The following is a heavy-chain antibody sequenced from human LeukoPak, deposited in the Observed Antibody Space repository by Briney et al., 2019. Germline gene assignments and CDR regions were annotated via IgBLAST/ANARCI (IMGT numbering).Heavy chain of an antibody. V-gene: IGHV3-64D*06. CDR3: VNHSNLVGATSDY. J-gene: IGHJ4*02. Sequence: PGGSLRLSCSASGFTLSSYAMHWVRRAPGKGLEYVSAISSIGGTTYYADSVKDRFTISRDNSKNTLYLQMSSLRAEDTAVYYCVNHSNLVGATSDYWGQGTLVTVSS. CDR1: GFTLSSYA. CDR2: ISSIGGTT. D-gene: IGHD1-26*01.